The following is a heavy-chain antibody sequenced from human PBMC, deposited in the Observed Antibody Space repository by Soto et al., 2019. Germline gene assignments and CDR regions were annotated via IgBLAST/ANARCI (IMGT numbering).Heavy chain of an antibody. CDR2: ISYDGSNK. CDR1: GFTFSSYG. J-gene: IGHJ6*02. D-gene: IGHD6-13*01. Sequence: GGSLRLSCAASGFTFSSYGMHWVRQAPGKGLEWVAVISYDGSNKYYADSVKGRFTISRDNSKNTLYLQMNSLRAEDTAVYYCANSYSSIDYYYYGMDVWGQGTTVTVSS. V-gene: IGHV3-30*18. CDR3: ANSYSSIDYYYYGMDV.